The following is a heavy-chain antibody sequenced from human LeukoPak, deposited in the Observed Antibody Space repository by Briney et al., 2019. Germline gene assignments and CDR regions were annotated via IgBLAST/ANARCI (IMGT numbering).Heavy chain of an antibody. J-gene: IGHJ4*02. Sequence: PGGSLRLSCAASGFTFSSYGMHWVRQAPGKGLEWVAVISYDGSNKYYADSVKGRFTISRDNSKNTLYLQMNSQRAEDTAVYYCAKDFGGSYYYFDYWGQGTLVTVSS. D-gene: IGHD1-26*01. V-gene: IGHV3-30*19. CDR3: AKDFGGSYYYFDY. CDR2: ISYDGSNK. CDR1: GFTFSSYG.